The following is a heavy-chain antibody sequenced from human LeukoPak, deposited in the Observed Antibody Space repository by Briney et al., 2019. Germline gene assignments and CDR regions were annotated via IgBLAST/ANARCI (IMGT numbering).Heavy chain of an antibody. Sequence: ASVKVSCKASGYTFTSYGISWVRQAPGQGLEWMGWISAYNGNTNYAQKLQGRVTMTTDTSTGTAYMELRSLRSDDTAVYYCARRRAVAGTDTYYYYYYMDVWGKGTTVTVSS. CDR1: GYTFTSYG. CDR3: ARRRAVAGTDTYYYYYYMDV. D-gene: IGHD6-19*01. V-gene: IGHV1-18*01. J-gene: IGHJ6*03. CDR2: ISAYNGNT.